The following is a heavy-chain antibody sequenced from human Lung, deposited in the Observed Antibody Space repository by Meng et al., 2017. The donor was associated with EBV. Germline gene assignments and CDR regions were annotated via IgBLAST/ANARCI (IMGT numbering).Heavy chain of an antibody. CDR3: ARDSPLDGYSLLDY. V-gene: IGHV7-4-1*02. J-gene: IGHJ4*02. D-gene: IGHD5-24*01. Sequence: QAQLVQSGSQLRPPGASLKVSCRPSVSTFTSYAINWVRQAPGKGPDWMGWIDPNTGNPTYDQGFTGRFVFSLDTSVSTAYLQINSLRADDTAVYYCARDSPLDGYSLLDYWGQGTLVTVSS. CDR2: IDPNTGNP. CDR1: VSTFTSYA.